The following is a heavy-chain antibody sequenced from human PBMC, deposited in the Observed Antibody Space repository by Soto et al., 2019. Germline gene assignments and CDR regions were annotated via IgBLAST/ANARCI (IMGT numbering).Heavy chain of an antibody. D-gene: IGHD6-19*01. CDR2: IIPIFGTA. CDR3: ARGASSGWSPIYYYYGMDV. Sequence: ASVKVSCKASGGTFSSYAISWVRQAPGQGLEWMGGIIPIFGTANYAQKFQGRVTITADESTSTAYMELSSLRSEDTAVYYCARGASSGWSPIYYYYGMDVWGQGTTVTVSS. V-gene: IGHV1-69*13. J-gene: IGHJ6*02. CDR1: GGTFSSYA.